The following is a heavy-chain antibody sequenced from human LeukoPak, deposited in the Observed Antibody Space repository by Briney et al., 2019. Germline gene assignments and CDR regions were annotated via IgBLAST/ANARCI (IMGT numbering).Heavy chain of an antibody. CDR3: AGASSSSLENPFDY. Sequence: ESSETLSLTCTVSGASVSGSPYYWGWIRQPPGKGLEWIGSIYSSGSTYYNASLQSRVTISIETSKNQISLRLNSVTAADTAVYYCAGASSSSLENPFDYWGQGTLVTVSS. D-gene: IGHD6-6*01. CDR1: GASVSGSPYY. J-gene: IGHJ4*02. CDR2: IYSSGST. V-gene: IGHV4-39*07.